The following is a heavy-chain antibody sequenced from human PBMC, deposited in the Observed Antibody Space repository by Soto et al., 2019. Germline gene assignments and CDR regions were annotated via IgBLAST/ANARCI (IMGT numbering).Heavy chain of an antibody. D-gene: IGHD6-13*01. CDR1: GYTFTSYY. V-gene: IGHV1-24*01. J-gene: IGHJ4*02. CDR2: FDPEDGET. CDR3: ATMWPIAAAVDY. Sequence: ASVKVSCKASGYTFTSYYMHWVRQAPGKGLEWMGGFDPEDGETVYAQKFQGRVTMTEDTSTDTAYMELSSLRSEDTAVYYCATMWPIAAAVDYWGQGTLVTVSS.